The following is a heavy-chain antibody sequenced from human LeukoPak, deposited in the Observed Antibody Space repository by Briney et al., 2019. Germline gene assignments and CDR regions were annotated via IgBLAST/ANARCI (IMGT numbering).Heavy chain of an antibody. J-gene: IGHJ4*02. D-gene: IGHD5-24*01. CDR2: IRSKTYGGTT. V-gene: IGHV3-49*04. CDR3: SRVPHGYTPYYFDY. CDR1: GFSFVDYV. Sequence: GRSLRLSCTASGFSFVDYVMSWVRQAPGKGLEWVGFIRSKTYGGTTEYAASVKGRFTISRDDSNNIAYLQMNSLKTEDTAVYYCSRVPHGYTPYYFDYWGQGALVTVAS.